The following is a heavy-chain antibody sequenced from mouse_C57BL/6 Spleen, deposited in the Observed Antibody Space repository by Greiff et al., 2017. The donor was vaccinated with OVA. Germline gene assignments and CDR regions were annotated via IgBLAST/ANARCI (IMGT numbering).Heavy chain of an antibody. CDR3: ASYDGYYGGFAY. D-gene: IGHD2-3*01. CDR2: IWSGGST. Sequence: VQLQQSGPGLVQPSQSLSITCTVSGFSLTSYGVHWVRQSPGKGLEWLGVIWSGGSTDYNAAFISRLSISKDNSKSQVFFKMNSLQADDTAIYYCASYDGYYGGFAYWGQGTLVTVSA. J-gene: IGHJ3*01. V-gene: IGHV2-2*01. CDR1: GFSLTSYG.